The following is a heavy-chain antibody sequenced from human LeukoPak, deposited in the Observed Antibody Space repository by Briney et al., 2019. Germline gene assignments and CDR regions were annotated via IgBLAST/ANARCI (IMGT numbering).Heavy chain of an antibody. D-gene: IGHD3-22*01. CDR3: ARHELYPSYASSGKATGAFDV. V-gene: IGHV1-69*11. CDR2: VTPDTA. J-gene: IGHJ3*01. Sequence: ASVKVSCKASGGTFSRYAISWVRQAPGPGLEWMGTVTPDTAHYAQNFQGRLTISADESTSTAYMELRSLRSEDTAMYFCARHELYPSYASSGKATGAFDVWGQGTMVIVSS. CDR1: GGTFSRYA.